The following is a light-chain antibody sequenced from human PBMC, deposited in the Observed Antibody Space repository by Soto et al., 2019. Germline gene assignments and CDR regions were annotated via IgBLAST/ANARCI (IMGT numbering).Light chain of an antibody. CDR1: QSVSSSY. CDR2: GES. CDR3: HPYGTSPPYT. V-gene: IGKV3-20*01. Sequence: EIVLTQSPGTLSLSPGKRATLSCRASQSVSSSYFAWFQQKPGQAPRLLIYGESSRATGIPDRFSGSGSGTDFTLNISRLEPEDFAVYYCHPYGTSPPYTFGQGTKLEIK. J-gene: IGKJ2*01.